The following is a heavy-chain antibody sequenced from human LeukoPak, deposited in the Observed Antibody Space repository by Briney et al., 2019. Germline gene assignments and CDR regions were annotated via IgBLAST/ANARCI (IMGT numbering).Heavy chain of an antibody. D-gene: IGHD3-10*01. J-gene: IGHJ4*02. CDR2: IYYSGTT. CDR1: GGSISSYY. CDR3: GSTNYNPYLKSRVTISVDTSKNQFSLKLSSVTAADTAVYYCAREVAIGYSYGYHYFDY. Sequence: PSETLSLTSTVSGGSISSYYWSWIRQPPGKGLEWIVNIYYSGTTNYNTSLRSRVTISEATSRNQFSLQLSLVSAADTAVYYRGSTNYNPYLKSRVTISVDTSKNQFSLKLSSVTAADTAVYYCAREVAIGYSYGYHYFDYWGQGTLVTVSS. V-gene: IGHV4-59*01.